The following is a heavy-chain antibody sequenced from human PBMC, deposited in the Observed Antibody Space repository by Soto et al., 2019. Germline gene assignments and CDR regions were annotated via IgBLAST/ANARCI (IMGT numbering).Heavy chain of an antibody. J-gene: IGHJ4*02. V-gene: IGHV4-34*01. CDR3: ARGGNIVVVVAATRAFDY. D-gene: IGHD2-15*01. CDR2: INHSGST. Sequence: QVQLQQWGAGLLKPSETLSLTCAVYGGSFSGYYWSWIRQPPGKGLEWIGEINHSGSTNYNPSLKSRVTITVDTSKNQLSLKLSSVTAADTAVYYCARGGNIVVVVAATRAFDYWGQGTLVTVSS. CDR1: GGSFSGYY.